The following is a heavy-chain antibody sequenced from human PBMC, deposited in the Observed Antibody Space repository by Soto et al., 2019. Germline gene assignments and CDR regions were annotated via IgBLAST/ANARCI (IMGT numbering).Heavy chain of an antibody. D-gene: IGHD1-26*01. CDR2: IYYSGST. CDR1: GGSISSGGYY. V-gene: IGHV4-31*03. J-gene: IGHJ5*02. Sequence: QVQLQESGPGLVKPSQTLSLTCTVSGGSISSGGYYWSWIRQHPGKGLEWIGYIYYSGSTYYNPSHKSRVTISVDTSKNQFSLKLSSVTAADTAVYYCAVRLVGATKYNWFDPWGQGTLVTVSS. CDR3: AVRLVGATKYNWFDP.